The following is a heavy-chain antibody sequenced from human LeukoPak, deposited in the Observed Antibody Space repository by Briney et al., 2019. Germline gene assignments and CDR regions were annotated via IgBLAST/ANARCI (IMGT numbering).Heavy chain of an antibody. Sequence: QTGGSLRLSCAASGFTFDDYGMSWVRQAPGKGLEWVSGINWNGGSTGYADSVKGRFTISRDNAKNSLYLQMNSLRAEDTALHYCARSLLRFLEWPLSPFDYWGQGILVTVSS. D-gene: IGHD3-3*01. J-gene: IGHJ4*02. CDR3: ARSLLRFLEWPLSPFDY. V-gene: IGHV3-20*04. CDR1: GFTFDDYG. CDR2: INWNGGST.